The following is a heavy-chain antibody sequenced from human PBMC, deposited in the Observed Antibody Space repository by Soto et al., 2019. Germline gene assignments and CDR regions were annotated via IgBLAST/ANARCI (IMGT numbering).Heavy chain of an antibody. Sequence: EVQLVESGGGLVQPGGSLRLSCVASAFTFSRYNMHWVRQAPGKGLEWVAYVTTSGDTMFYADSVEGRFAISRDVAKNSVHLQMNSLGDEDTAVYYCVREEASGSSGLTYHYYYNGVDVWGQGTTVTVSS. CDR2: VTTSGDTM. V-gene: IGHV3-48*02. CDR3: VREEASGSSGLTYHYYYNGVDV. D-gene: IGHD3-10*01. CDR1: AFTFSRYN. J-gene: IGHJ6*02.